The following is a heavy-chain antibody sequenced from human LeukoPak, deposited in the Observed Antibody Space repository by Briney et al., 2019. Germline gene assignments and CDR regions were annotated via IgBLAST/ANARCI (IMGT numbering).Heavy chain of an antibody. J-gene: IGHJ4*02. D-gene: IGHD5-24*01. V-gene: IGHV4-34*01. CDR1: GGSFSGYY. CDR3: ARGRRRDGYNNLDY. Sequence: PSETLSLTCAVYGGSFSGYYWSWIRQPPGEGLEWIGEINHSGSTNYNPSLKSRVTISVDTSKNQFSLKLSSVTAADTAVYYCARGRRRDGYNNLDYWGQGTLVTVSS. CDR2: INHSGST.